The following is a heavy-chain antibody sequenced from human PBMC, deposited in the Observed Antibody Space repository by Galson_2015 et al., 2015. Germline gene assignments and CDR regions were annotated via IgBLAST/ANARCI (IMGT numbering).Heavy chain of an antibody. CDR1: GFTFSSYA. D-gene: IGHD3-16*01. V-gene: IGHV3-30-3*01. CDR2: ISYDGSNK. J-gene: IGHJ6*02. Sequence: SLRLSCAASGFTFSSYAMHWVRQAPGKGLEWVAVISYDGSNKYYADSVKGRFTISRDNSKNTLYLQMNSLRAEDTAVYYCASGSDYVPYYYYGMDVWGQGTTVTVSS. CDR3: ASGSDYVPYYYYGMDV.